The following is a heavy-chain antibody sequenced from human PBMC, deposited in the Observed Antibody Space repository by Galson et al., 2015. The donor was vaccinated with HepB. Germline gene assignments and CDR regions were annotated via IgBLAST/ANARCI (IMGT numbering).Heavy chain of an antibody. V-gene: IGHV3-30-3*01. CDR3: AKDRGDFWSGYYSDGLDY. CDR1: GFTFSSYA. J-gene: IGHJ4*02. D-gene: IGHD3-3*01. CDR2: ISYDGSNK. Sequence: SLRLSCAASGFTFSSYAMHWVRQAPGKGLEWVVVISYDGSNKYYADSVKGRFTISRDNSKNTLYLQMNSLRAEDTAVYYCAKDRGDFWSGYYSDGLDYWGQGTLVTVSS.